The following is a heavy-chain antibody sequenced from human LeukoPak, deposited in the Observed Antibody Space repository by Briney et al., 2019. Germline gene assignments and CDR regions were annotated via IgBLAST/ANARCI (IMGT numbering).Heavy chain of an antibody. V-gene: IGHV4-59*08. J-gene: IGHJ4*02. D-gene: IGHD3-22*01. Sequence: SETLSLTRTVSGGSITGYYWSWIRQPPGKGLEWIGYIFSGGSTNYNPSLKSRVTISEDTSVNQISLKLSSVTATDTAVYYCARHYYDRSDSYSFDYWGRGTLVTVSS. CDR1: GGSITGYY. CDR3: ARHYYDRSDSYSFDY. CDR2: IFSGGST.